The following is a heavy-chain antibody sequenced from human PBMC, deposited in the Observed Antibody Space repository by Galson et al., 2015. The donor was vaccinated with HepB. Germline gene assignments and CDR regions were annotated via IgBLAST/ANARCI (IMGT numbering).Heavy chain of an antibody. D-gene: IGHD3-10*01. CDR2: INPSGGST. J-gene: IGHJ4*02. CDR3: ARSWGSGSYWEAHFDY. V-gene: IGHV1-46*01. Sequence: SVKVSCKASGYTFTSYYMHWVRQAPGQGLEWMGIINPSGGSTSYAQKLQGRVTMTRDTSTSTVYMELSSLRSEDTAVYYCARSWGSGSYWEAHFDYWGQGTLVTVSS. CDR1: GYTFTSYY.